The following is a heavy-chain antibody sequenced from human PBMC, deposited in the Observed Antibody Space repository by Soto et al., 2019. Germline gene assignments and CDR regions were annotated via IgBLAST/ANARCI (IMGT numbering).Heavy chain of an antibody. CDR2: IYSGDST. CDR3: AGGGGATGEYYYHYYTLDV. V-gene: IGHV3-53*01. Sequence: EVQLVESGGGLVQPGGSLRLSCAASGFTISNNYMNWVRQAPGKGLEWVSFIYSGDSTNYADSVKGRFTISRDNSKNTGCLKLNPLRGEDTAVYYWAGGGGATGEYYYHYYTLDVWGQGTTVTVSS. D-gene: IGHD1-26*01. J-gene: IGHJ6*02. CDR1: GFTISNNY.